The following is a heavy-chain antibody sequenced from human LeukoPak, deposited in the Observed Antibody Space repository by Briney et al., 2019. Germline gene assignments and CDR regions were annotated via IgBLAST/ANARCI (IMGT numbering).Heavy chain of an antibody. V-gene: IGHV3-74*01. D-gene: IGHD4-23*01. J-gene: IGHJ2*01. CDR3: ARGGGYGGNSGWYFDL. CDR2: INSDG. CDR1: GFTFSSSW. Sequence: GGSLRLSCAASGFTFSSSWMHWVRHGPGKGLVCISRINSDGTYADSVKGRFTISRDNARNTLYLQMDSLRAEDTAVYYCARGGGYGGNSGWYFDLWGRGTLVTVSS.